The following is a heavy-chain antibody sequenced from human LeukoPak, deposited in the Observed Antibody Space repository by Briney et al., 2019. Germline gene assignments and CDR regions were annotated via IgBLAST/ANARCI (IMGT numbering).Heavy chain of an antibody. Sequence: PGGSLRLSCAASGFTFSSYEMNWVRQAPGKGLEWVSYISSSGSTIYYADSVKGRFTISRDNAKNSLYLQMNSLRAEDTAVYYCASEYYYDSSGYYYDEIYWGQGTLVTVSS. J-gene: IGHJ4*02. V-gene: IGHV3-48*03. CDR2: ISSSGSTI. CDR1: GFTFSSYE. CDR3: ASEYYYDSSGYYYDEIY. D-gene: IGHD3-22*01.